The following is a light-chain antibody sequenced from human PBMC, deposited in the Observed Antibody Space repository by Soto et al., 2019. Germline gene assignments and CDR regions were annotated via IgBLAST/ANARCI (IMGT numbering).Light chain of an antibody. CDR3: CSHAGSGTFERV. CDR1: SSDVGTYNL. V-gene: IGLV2-23*02. J-gene: IGLJ3*02. CDR2: EVT. Sequence: QSALTQPASVSGSPGQSITISCTGTSSDVGTYNLVSWYQQHPGKVPKLIIYEVTKRPSGVSNRFSGSKSGNTASLTISGLQAEDEADYYCCSHAGSGTFERVFGGGTKLTVL.